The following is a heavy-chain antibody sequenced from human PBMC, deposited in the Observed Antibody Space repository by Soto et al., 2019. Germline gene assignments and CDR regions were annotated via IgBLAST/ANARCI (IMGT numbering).Heavy chain of an antibody. CDR2: ITDDGSNQ. D-gene: IGHD5-18*01. Sequence: QVKLVESGGGLVQPGGSLRLSCAASGFGFDVYGIHWVRRAPGKGLEWVAVITDDGSNQYYRDSVKGRFTISRDNVRKTMCLQMDNLQPEDKALYYCARGFQYNYKPRAYFDDWGQVTKVTVSS. J-gene: IGHJ4*02. CDR1: GFGFDVYG. V-gene: IGHV3-30*03. CDR3: ARGFQYNYKPRAYFDD.